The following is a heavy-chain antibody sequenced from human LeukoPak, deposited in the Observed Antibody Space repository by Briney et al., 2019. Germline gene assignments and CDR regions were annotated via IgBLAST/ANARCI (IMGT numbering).Heavy chain of an antibody. CDR1: GFTFSSYA. J-gene: IGHJ4*02. D-gene: IGHD2-15*01. Sequence: GRSLRLFCAASGFTFSSYAMHWGRQAPGKGLEWVAVISYDGSNKYYADSVKGRFTISRDNSKNTLYLQMNSLRAEDTAVYYCARDPYCSGGSCTAGFDYWGQGTLVTVSS. CDR2: ISYDGSNK. V-gene: IGHV3-30*04. CDR3: ARDPYCSGGSCTAGFDY.